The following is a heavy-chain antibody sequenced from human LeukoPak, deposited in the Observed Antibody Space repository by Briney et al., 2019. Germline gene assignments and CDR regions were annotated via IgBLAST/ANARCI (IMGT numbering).Heavy chain of an antibody. CDR1: GFTFDDYA. CDR2: ISWNSGSI. V-gene: IGHV3-9*01. CDR3: AKVQDRGDFWSGYYTPTGAFDI. J-gene: IGHJ3*02. D-gene: IGHD3-3*01. Sequence: GGPLRLSCAASGFTFDDYAMHWVRRAPGKGLEWASGISWNSGSIGYADSVKGRFTISRDNAKNSLYLQMNSLRAEDTALYYCAKVQDRGDFWSGYYTPTGAFDIWGQGTMVTVSS.